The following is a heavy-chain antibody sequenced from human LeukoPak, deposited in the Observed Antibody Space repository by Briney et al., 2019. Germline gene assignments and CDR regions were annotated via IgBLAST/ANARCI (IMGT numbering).Heavy chain of an antibody. J-gene: IGHJ4*02. CDR3: ARIHSSSSRHFDY. CDR1: GGSISSSSYY. V-gene: IGHV4-39*07. CDR2: IYYSGST. Sequence: SETLSLTCTVSGGSISSSSYYWGWIRQPPGKGLEWIGSIYYSGSTYYNPSLKSRVTISVDTSKNQFSLKLNSVTAADTAVYYCARIHSSSSRHFDYWGQGTLVTVSS. D-gene: IGHD6-6*01.